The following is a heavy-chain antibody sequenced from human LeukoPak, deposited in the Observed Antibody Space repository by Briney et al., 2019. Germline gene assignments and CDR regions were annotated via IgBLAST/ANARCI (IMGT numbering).Heavy chain of an antibody. CDR3: AKDWGFGAVTPDAFDI. V-gene: IGHV3-23*01. CDR1: GFTFSSYA. Sequence: PGGSLRLXCAASGFTFSSYAMSWVRLAPGKGLEWVSATTGSGSTYYADSVKGRFTISRDNSKNTLYLQMNSLRVEDTAVYYCAKDWGFGAVTPDAFDIWGQGTMVTVSS. CDR2: TTGSGST. J-gene: IGHJ3*02. D-gene: IGHD3-3*01.